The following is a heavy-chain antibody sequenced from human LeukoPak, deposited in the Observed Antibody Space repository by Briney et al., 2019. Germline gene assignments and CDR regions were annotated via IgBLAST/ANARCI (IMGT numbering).Heavy chain of an antibody. Sequence: GGSLRLSCAASGFTFSSYAMSWVRQAPGKGLEWVANINQDGSERYYVDSVKGRFTISRDNAKNSLYLQMNTLRAEDTAVYYCARTSLESGAFDIWGQGTMVTVSS. V-gene: IGHV3-7*01. CDR2: INQDGSER. J-gene: IGHJ3*02. CDR1: GFTFSSYA. CDR3: ARTSLESGAFDI. D-gene: IGHD3-3*01.